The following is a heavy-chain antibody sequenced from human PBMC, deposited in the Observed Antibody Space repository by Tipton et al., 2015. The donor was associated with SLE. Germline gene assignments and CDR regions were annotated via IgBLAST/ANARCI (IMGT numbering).Heavy chain of an antibody. CDR3: ARWDQLAPGWFDP. CDR2: IYYSGST. J-gene: IGHJ5*02. CDR1: GGSISSGDYY. Sequence: LRLSCTVSGGSISSGDYYWSWIRQPPGKGLEWIGYIYYSGSTNYNPSLKSRVTISVDTSKNQFSLKLSSVTAADTAVYYCARWDQLAPGWFDPWGQGTLVTVSS. V-gene: IGHV4-61*08. D-gene: IGHD2-2*01.